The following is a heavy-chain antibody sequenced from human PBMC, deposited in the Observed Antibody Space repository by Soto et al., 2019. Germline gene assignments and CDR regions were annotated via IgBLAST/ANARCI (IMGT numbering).Heavy chain of an antibody. V-gene: IGHV4-59*08. D-gene: IGHD6-13*01. CDR1: GGSISRYY. CDR2: IYYSGST. J-gene: IGHJ5*02. Sequence: ASETLSLTCTVSGGSISRYYWSWIRQPPGKGLEWIGYIYYSGSTNYNPSLKSRVTISVDTSKNQFSLKLSSVTAADTAVYYCARRLASIAAAGQNWFDPWGQGTLVTVSS. CDR3: ARRLASIAAAGQNWFDP.